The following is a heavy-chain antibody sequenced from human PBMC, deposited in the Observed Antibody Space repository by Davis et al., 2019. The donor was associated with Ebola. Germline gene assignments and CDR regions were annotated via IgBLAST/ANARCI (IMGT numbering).Heavy chain of an antibody. CDR3: ARGRGGSLNPWFDP. V-gene: IGHV3-73*01. D-gene: IGHD1-26*01. Sequence: GESLKISCAASGFTFSGSAMHWVRQASGKGLEWVGRIRSKANSYATAYAASVKGRFTISRDDSKNTAYLQMNSLKTEDTAVYYCARGRGGSLNPWFDPWGQGTLVTVSS. CDR1: GFTFSGSA. J-gene: IGHJ5*02. CDR2: IRSKANSYAT.